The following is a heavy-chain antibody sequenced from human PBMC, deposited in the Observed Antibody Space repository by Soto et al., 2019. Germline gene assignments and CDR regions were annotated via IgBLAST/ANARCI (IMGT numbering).Heavy chain of an antibody. J-gene: IGHJ4*02. V-gene: IGHV3-33*01. CDR1: GFTFSNYG. D-gene: IGHD3-10*01. CDR2: IWYDGSNK. Sequence: GSLRLSCAASGFTFSNYGMHWVRQAPGKGLEWVAIIWYDGSNKYYADSVKGRFTISRDNSKNTVYLQMNSLRAEDTAVYYCAAGEPLNYRGQGTLVTVSS. CDR3: AAGEPLNY.